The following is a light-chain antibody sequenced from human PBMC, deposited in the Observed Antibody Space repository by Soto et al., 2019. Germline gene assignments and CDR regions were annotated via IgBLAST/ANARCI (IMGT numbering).Light chain of an antibody. CDR2: DVD. Sequence: QSALTQPASVSGSPGQSITISCTGTSSDVGGYNYVSWYQQHPGKAPKLMIYDVDNRPSGVSNRFSGSRSGNTASLTISGIKAADEADYHCSSYTSSRTVVFGGGTKVTVL. J-gene: IGLJ2*01. CDR1: SSDVGGYNY. CDR3: SSYTSSRTVV. V-gene: IGLV2-14*01.